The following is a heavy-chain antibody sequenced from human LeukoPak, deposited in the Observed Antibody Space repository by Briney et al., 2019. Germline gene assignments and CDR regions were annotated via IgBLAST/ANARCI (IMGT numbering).Heavy chain of an antibody. CDR2: IIPIFGTA. CDR3: ARVLGYTLGAFDY. CDR1: GGTFSSYA. D-gene: IGHD5-18*01. J-gene: IGHJ4*02. Sequence: SVKVSCKASGGTFSSYAISWVRQAPGQGLEWMGGIIPIFGTANYAQKFQGRVTITADESTSTAYMELSSLRSEDTAVYYCARVLGYTLGAFDYWGQGTLVTVSS. V-gene: IGHV1-69*13.